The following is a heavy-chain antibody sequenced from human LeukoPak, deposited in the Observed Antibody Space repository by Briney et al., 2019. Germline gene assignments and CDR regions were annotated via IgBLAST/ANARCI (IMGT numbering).Heavy chain of an antibody. CDR1: GVSFNDYY. Sequence: PSETLSLTCAVSGVSFNDYYWSWVRQTPGKGLEWIGEINHSGYTNDSPSLKSRVTLSIDTSRKQFSLNLRSVTVADTGIYYCTKMTAGHDYWGQGTLVTVSS. V-gene: IGHV4-34*01. D-gene: IGHD3-10*01. J-gene: IGHJ4*02. CDR3: TKMTAGHDY. CDR2: INHSGYT.